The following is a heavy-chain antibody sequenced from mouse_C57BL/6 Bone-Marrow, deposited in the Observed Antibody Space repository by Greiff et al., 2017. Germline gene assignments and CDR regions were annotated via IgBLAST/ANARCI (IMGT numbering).Heavy chain of an antibody. CDR2: IHPNSGST. V-gene: IGHV1-64*01. Sequence: QVQLKQPGAELVKPGASVKLSCKASGYTFTSYWMHWVKQRPGQGLEWIGMIHPNSGSTNYNEKFKSKATLTVDKSSSTAYMQLSSLTSEYSAVYYCARYPTYYYGSSPLAYWGQGTLVTVSA. CDR3: ARYPTYYYGSSPLAY. D-gene: IGHD1-1*01. J-gene: IGHJ3*01. CDR1: GYTFTSYW.